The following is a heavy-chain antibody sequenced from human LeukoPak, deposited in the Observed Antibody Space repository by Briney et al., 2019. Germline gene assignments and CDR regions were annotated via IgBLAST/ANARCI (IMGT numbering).Heavy chain of an antibody. J-gene: IGHJ6*04. V-gene: IGHV4-30-2*01. Sequence: PSETLSLTCTVSGGSISSGGYYWGWIRQPPGKGLEWIGYIYHSGSTYYNPSLKSRVTISVDRSKNQFSLKLGSVTAADTAVYYCARVGIAARRSWDVWXKGTTVTVSS. D-gene: IGHD6-6*01. CDR2: IYHSGST. CDR3: ARVGIAARRSWDV. CDR1: GGSISSGGYY.